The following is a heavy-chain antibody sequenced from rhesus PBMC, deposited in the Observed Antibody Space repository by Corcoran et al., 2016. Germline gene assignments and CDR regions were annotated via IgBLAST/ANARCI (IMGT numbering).Heavy chain of an antibody. V-gene: IGHV3S16*01. J-gene: IGHJ4*01. CDR2: ISSASTYI. D-gene: IGHD2-39*02. CDR3: ARDCSGGVCYLYSWNV. Sequence: LVQPGGSLRLSCAASGFTFSSYGMSWVRQAPGKGLEWVSSISSASTYIYYADSVKGRFTISRDNAKNQFSLKLSSVTAADTAVYYCARDCSGGVCYLYSWNVWGQGVLVTVSS. CDR1: GFTFSSYG.